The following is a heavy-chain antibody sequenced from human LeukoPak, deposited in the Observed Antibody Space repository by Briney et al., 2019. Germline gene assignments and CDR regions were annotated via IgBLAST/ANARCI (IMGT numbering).Heavy chain of an antibody. CDR2: ISGSGGST. CDR3: AKVIGSVDTAIDY. Sequence: PGGSLRLSCAASGFTFSSYAMTWVRQAPGKGLEWVSGISGSGGSTYYADSVKGRFTISRDNSKNTLYLQMNSLRAEDTAVYYCAKVIGSVDTAIDYWGQGTLVTVSS. J-gene: IGHJ4*02. D-gene: IGHD5-18*01. V-gene: IGHV3-23*01. CDR1: GFTFSSYA.